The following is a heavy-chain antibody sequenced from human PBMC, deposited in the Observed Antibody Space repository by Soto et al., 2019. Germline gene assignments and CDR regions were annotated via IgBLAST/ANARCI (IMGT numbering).Heavy chain of an antibody. CDR1: GGSISSGGYY. CDR2: IYYSGGT. Sequence: SETLSLTCTVSGGSISSGGYYWSWIRQHPGKGLEWIGYIYYSGGTYYNPSLKSRVTISVDTSKNQFSLKLSSVTAADTAVYYCARDLYYDFWSGYNDAFDIWGQGTMVTVSS. V-gene: IGHV4-31*03. D-gene: IGHD3-3*01. J-gene: IGHJ3*02. CDR3: ARDLYYDFWSGYNDAFDI.